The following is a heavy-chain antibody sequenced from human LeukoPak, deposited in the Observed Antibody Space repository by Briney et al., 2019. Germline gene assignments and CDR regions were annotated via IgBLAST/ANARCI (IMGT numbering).Heavy chain of an antibody. CDR1: GFTFSSYS. V-gene: IGHV3-21*01. D-gene: IGHD3-22*01. CDR3: ARDLGQYYDTSDNWFDP. Sequence: PGGSLRLSCAASGFTFSSYSMNWVRQAPGKGLEWVSFISTSSSYIHNADSVKGRFTISRDNAENSLYLQMNSLRAEDTAVYYCARDLGQYYDTSDNWFDPWGQGTLVTVSS. J-gene: IGHJ5*02. CDR2: ISTSSSYI.